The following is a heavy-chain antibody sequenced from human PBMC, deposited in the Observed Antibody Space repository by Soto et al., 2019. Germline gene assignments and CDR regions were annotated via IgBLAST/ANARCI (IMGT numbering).Heavy chain of an antibody. CDR2: ISSEGGGT. Sequence: PGGSLRLACAACGFTVKTYAMSWSRQAPGKGLEWVSSISSEGGGTYYADSVEGRFTISRDNSRDTLFLQMGSLRPEDTAVYYCAKDGGPGRERYYFDYWGQGTPVTVSS. V-gene: IGHV3-23*01. J-gene: IGHJ4*02. CDR3: AKDGGPGRERYYFDY. CDR1: GFTVKTYA. D-gene: IGHD3-16*01.